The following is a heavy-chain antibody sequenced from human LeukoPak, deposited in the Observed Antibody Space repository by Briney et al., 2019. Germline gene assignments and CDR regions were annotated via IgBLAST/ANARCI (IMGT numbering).Heavy chain of an antibody. J-gene: IGHJ5*02. CDR2: IYSGGST. V-gene: IGHV3-53*01. CDR1: GFNVSSNC. Sequence: GGSLRLSCAASGFNVSSNCMTWVRQAPGKGLEWVSVIYSGGSTSCADSVKGRFTISRDNSKNTLYLQMNSLRAEDTAVYYCAKVPYRRDGYNWWFDPWGQGTLVTVSS. D-gene: IGHD5-24*01. CDR3: AKVPYRRDGYNWWFDP.